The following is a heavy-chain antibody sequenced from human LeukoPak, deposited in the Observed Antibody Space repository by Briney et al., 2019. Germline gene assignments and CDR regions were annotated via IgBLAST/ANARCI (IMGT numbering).Heavy chain of an antibody. CDR3: ARDGMGGTNWFDP. J-gene: IGHJ5*02. CDR2: IIPIFGTA. V-gene: IGHV1-69*05. CDR1: GGTFSSYA. D-gene: IGHD3-16*01. Sequence: GSPVKVSCKASGGTFSSYAISWVRQAPGQGLEWMGGIIPIFGTANYAQKFQGRVTITTDESTSTAYMELSSLRSEDTAVYYCARDGMGGTNWFDPWGQGTLVTVSS.